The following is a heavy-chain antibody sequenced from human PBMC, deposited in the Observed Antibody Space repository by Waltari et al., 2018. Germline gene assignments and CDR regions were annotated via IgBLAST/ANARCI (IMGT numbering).Heavy chain of an antibody. CDR3: VTGLTTVTAKDYFDH. D-gene: IGHD4-17*01. V-gene: IGHV3-7*01. CDR1: GVTFSNYW. J-gene: IGHJ4*02. Sequence: EVQLVESGGGSVQPGGSLRLSCAASGVTFSNYWMNWVRQAPGKGLEWVANIKQDGSEKNYVDSVEGRFSISRDNAQNSLYLQMNSLRAEDTAIYYCVTGLTTVTAKDYFDHWGQGALVTVSS. CDR2: IKQDGSEK.